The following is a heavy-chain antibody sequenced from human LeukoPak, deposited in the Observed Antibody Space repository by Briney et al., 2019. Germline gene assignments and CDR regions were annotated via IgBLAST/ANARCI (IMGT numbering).Heavy chain of an antibody. D-gene: IGHD5-18*01. CDR1: GGSLRTYY. CDR3: ARIYGYAFDI. Sequence: SETLSLTCTVSGGSLRTYYWTWIRQAAGRGLEWIGRVYSTGSTNYNPSLKSRVTMSVDTSKDQFSLHLSSVTAADTAVYYCARIYGYAFDIWGRGTMVIVSA. CDR2: VYSTGST. J-gene: IGHJ3*02. V-gene: IGHV4-4*07.